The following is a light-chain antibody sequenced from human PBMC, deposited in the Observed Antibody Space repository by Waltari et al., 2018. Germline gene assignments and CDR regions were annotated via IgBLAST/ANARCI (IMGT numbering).Light chain of an antibody. CDR3: QQGYSYPFT. CDR1: QGIGNN. CDR2: KTS. Sequence: DIQTTQPPSFLSACVGNTDTITCQASQGIGNNLNWYQQKPGKAPKLLIYKTSSLQNGIPSRFSGSGSGTDFTLSISSLQPEDFATYYCQQGYSYPFTFGGGTKVEIK. V-gene: IGKV1-39*01. J-gene: IGKJ4*01.